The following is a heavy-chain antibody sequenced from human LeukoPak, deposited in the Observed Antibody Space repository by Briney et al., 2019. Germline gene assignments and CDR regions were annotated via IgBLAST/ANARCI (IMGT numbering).Heavy chain of an antibody. V-gene: IGHV3-23*01. J-gene: IGHJ4*02. CDR1: GFTFSSYA. D-gene: IGHD1-26*01. CDR3: AKGPEWELLAAPIDY. CDR2: ISGSGGST. Sequence: GGSLRLSCAASGFTFSSYAMSWVRQAPGKGLEWVSAISGSGGSTYYADSVKGRFTISRDNSKNTLYLQMNSLRAEDTAVYYCAKGPEWELLAAPIDYWGQGTLVTVSS.